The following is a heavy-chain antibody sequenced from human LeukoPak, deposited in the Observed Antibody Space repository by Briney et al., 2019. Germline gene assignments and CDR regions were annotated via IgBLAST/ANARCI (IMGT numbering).Heavy chain of an antibody. CDR2: ISSSGSTI. CDR3: ARVGWGYSYGTATDY. Sequence: GGSLRLSCAASGFTFSSYAMSWVRQAPGKGLEWVSYISSSGSTIYYADSVKGRFTISRDNAKNSLYLQMNSLRAEDTAVYYCARVGWGYSYGTATDYWGQGTLVTVSS. CDR1: GFTFSSYA. D-gene: IGHD5-18*01. J-gene: IGHJ4*02. V-gene: IGHV3-48*03.